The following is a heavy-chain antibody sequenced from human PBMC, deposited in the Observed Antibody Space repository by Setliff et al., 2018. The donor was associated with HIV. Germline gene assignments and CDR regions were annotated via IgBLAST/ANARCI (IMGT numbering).Heavy chain of an antibody. CDR3: AKGGASSHWLGP. J-gene: IGHJ5*02. CDR2: ILNREIT. V-gene: IGHV4-59*01. CDR1: GQSISGYY. Sequence: PSETLSLTCAVYGQSISGYYWSWIRQTPGKGLEWIGFILNREITNYNPSLQSRVSISMDTSKNQFSLKLHSVTAADTAIYHCAKGGASSHWLGPWGQGTLVTVSS. D-gene: IGHD3-16*01.